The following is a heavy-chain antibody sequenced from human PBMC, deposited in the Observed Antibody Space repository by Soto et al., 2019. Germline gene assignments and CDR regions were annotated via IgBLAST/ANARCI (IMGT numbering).Heavy chain of an antibody. D-gene: IGHD6-25*01. J-gene: IGHJ5*02. CDR3: ARGQRANWFDP. Sequence: SETLSLTCTVSGGSISSGDYYWSWIRQPPGKGLEWIGYIYYSGSTYYNPSLKSRATISVDTSKNQFSLKLSSVTAADTAVYYCARGQRANWFDPWGQGTLVTVSS. CDR2: IYYSGST. CDR1: GGSISSGDYY. V-gene: IGHV4-30-4*01.